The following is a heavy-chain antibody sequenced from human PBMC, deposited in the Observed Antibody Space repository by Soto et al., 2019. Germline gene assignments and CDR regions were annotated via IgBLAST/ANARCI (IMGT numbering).Heavy chain of an antibody. V-gene: IGHV1-18*01. J-gene: IGHJ6*02. CDR3: ARVVWFGELLSRYYGMDV. Sequence: GASVKVSCKASGYTFTSYGISWVRQAPGQGLEWMGWISAYNGNTNYAQKLQGRVTMTTDTSTSTAYMELRSLRSDDTAVYYCARVVWFGELLSRYYGMDVWGQGTTVTVSS. CDR1: GYTFTSYG. D-gene: IGHD3-10*01. CDR2: ISAYNGNT.